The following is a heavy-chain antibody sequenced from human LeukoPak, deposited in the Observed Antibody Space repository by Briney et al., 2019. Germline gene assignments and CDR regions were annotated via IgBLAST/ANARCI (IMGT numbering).Heavy chain of an antibody. V-gene: IGHV1-8*01. CDR2: MNPNSGNT. J-gene: IGHJ3*02. CDR1: GYTFTSYD. D-gene: IGHD3-22*01. CDR3: ARGDLRLDYYDSSGYLRMSGAFDI. Sequence: VASVKVSCKASGYTFTSYDINWVRQATGQGLEWMGWMNPNSGNTGYAQKFQGRVTMTRNTSISTAYMELSSLRSEDTAVYYCARGDLRLDYYDSSGYLRMSGAFDIWGQGTMVTVSS.